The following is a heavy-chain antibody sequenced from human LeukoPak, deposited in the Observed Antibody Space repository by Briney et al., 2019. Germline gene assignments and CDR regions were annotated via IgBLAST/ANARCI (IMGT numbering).Heavy chain of an antibody. Sequence: GGSLRLSCAASGFTFSTSWMTWIRQAPGKGLEWVASMNQDGSEIHYVDSVKGRFTISRDNAKNSLFLQMNGLTADDTAVHYCVRAHHPGGWFDPWGQGTLVTVSS. CDR3: VRAHHPGGWFDP. V-gene: IGHV3-7*04. J-gene: IGHJ5*02. CDR1: GFTFSTSW. D-gene: IGHD3-10*01. CDR2: MNQDGSEI.